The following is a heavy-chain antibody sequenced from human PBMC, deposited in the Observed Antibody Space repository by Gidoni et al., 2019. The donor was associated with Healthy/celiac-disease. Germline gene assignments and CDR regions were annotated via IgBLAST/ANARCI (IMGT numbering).Heavy chain of an antibody. D-gene: IGHD6-13*01. CDR1: GFTFSSYA. J-gene: IGHJ4*02. CDR3: AKDFAAEQQLAKYYFDY. Sequence: EVQLLESGGGLVQPGGSLRLSCAASGFTFSSYAMSWVRQAPGKGLEWVSAISGSGGSTYYADSVKGRFTISRDNSKNTLYLQMNSLRAEDTAVYYCAKDFAAEQQLAKYYFDYWGQGTLVTVSS. CDR2: ISGSGGST. V-gene: IGHV3-23*01.